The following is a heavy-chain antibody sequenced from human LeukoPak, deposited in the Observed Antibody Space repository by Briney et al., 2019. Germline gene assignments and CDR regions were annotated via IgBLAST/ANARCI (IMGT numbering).Heavy chain of an antibody. CDR2: INPGAGEK. J-gene: IGHJ4*02. Sequence: GGSLRLSCAASGFSFSTYWLAWVRQAPGKGLEWVANINPGAGEKYYVDSVKGRFTISRDDAKTSLYLQMDNLRVEDTAVYSGARWGLAYTIDFWGRGPLVTVSS. V-gene: IGHV3-7*01. CDR1: GFSFSTYW. CDR3: ARWGLAYTIDF. D-gene: IGHD2-21*01.